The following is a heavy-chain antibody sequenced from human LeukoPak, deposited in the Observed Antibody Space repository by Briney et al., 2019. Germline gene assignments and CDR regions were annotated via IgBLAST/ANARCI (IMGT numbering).Heavy chain of an antibody. D-gene: IGHD4-17*01. J-gene: IGHJ4*02. V-gene: IGHV3-53*01. CDR2: IYSGGST. Sequence: GGSLRLSCVASGFTVSFNYMSWVRQAPGKGLEWVAIIYSGGSTYYADSVKGRFTISRDNSKNTLYLQMNSLRAEDTAVYYCARDLYGVSHDYWGQGTLVTVSS. CDR1: GFTVSFNY. CDR3: ARDLYGVSHDY.